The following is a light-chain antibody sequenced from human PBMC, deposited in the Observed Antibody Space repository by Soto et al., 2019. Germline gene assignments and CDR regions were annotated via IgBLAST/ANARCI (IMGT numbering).Light chain of an antibody. V-gene: IGLV2-14*01. J-gene: IGLJ1*01. CDR3: SSYTSYNTDV. Sequence: QSVLTQPASVSGSPGQSITISCTGTSSDVGDYNYVSWYQQHPGKAPKLMIYEVSNRPSGVSNRFSGSKSGNTASLTISGLQAEDEADYYCSSYTSYNTDVFGTGTKVTVL. CDR1: SSDVGDYNY. CDR2: EVS.